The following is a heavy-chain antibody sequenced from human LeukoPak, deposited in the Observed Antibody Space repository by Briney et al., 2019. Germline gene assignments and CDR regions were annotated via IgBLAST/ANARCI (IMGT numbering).Heavy chain of an antibody. V-gene: IGHV3-74*01. J-gene: IGHJ4*02. CDR2: INSDGSST. D-gene: IGHD7-27*01. CDR3: AREETTDWGTYYFDY. CDR1: GFTFSSYW. Sequence: AGGSLRLSCAASGFTFSSYWMPWVRQAPGKGLVWVSRINSDGSSTSYADSVKGRFTISRDNAKNTLYLQMNSLRAEDTAVYYCAREETTDWGTYYFDYWGQGTLVTVSS.